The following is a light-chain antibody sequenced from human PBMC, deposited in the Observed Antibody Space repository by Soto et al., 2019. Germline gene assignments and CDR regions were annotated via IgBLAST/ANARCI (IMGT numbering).Light chain of an antibody. CDR2: DVS. V-gene: IGLV2-14*01. J-gene: IGLJ2*01. Sequence: QSALTQPASVSGSPGQSITISCTGTSSDVGGYNYVSWYQQHPGKAPKLMIYDVSNRPSGVSNRFSGSKSGNTASLTLSGLQADDEADYYCSSSTSSSTPLRVFGGGTKVTVL. CDR3: SSSTSSSTPLRV. CDR1: SSDVGGYNY.